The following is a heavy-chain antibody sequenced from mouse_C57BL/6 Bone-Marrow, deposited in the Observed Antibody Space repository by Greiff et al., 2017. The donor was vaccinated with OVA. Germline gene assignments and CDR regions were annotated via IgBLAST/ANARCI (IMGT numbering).Heavy chain of an antibody. J-gene: IGHJ2*01. CDR3: ARRVSY. CDR2: IYPGSGST. V-gene: IGHV1-55*01. Sequence: VQLQQPGAELVKPGASVKMSCKASGYTFTSYWITWVKQRPGHGLEWIGDIYPGSGSTKYNEKLKSKATLTVDTSSSTSYMQLRSLTSEDSAVYYCARRVSYWGQGTTLTVSS. D-gene: IGHD6-2*01. CDR1: GYTFTSYW.